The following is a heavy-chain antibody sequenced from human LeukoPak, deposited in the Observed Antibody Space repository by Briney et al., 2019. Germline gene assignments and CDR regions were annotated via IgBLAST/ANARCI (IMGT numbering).Heavy chain of an antibody. CDR1: GGSISSGDYY. CDR3: ARDVWVRGVKPRDAFDI. Sequence: SETLSLTCTVSGGSISSGDYYWSWIRQPPGKGLEWIGYIYYSGSTYYNPSLKSRVTISVDTSKNQFSLKLSSVTAADTAVYYCARDVWVRGVKPRDAFDIWGQGTVVTVSS. V-gene: IGHV4-30-4*01. J-gene: IGHJ3*02. CDR2: IYYSGST. D-gene: IGHD3-10*01.